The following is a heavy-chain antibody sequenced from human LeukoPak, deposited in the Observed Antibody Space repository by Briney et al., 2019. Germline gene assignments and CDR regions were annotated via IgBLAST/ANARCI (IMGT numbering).Heavy chain of an antibody. CDR3: XIGDYRNIGY. CDR2: INHSGST. CDR1: GGSFSGYY. J-gene: IGHJ4*02. D-gene: IGHD4-11*01. V-gene: IGHV4-34*01. Sequence: SETLSLTCAVYGGSFSGYYWSWIRQPPGKGLEWIGEINHSGSTNYNPSLKSRVTISVDTSKNQFSPKLSSVTAADTAGDYCXIGDYRNIGYWGQGTLVTVSS.